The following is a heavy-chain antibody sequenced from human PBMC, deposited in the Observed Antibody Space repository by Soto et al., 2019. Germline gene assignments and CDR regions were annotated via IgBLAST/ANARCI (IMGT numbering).Heavy chain of an antibody. Sequence: PSETLSLTCTVSGGSISSYYWSRIRQPPGKGLEWIGYIYYSWSTNYNPSLKSRVTISVDTSKNQFPLKLSSVTAADTAVYYCARTRMWGGYDFDYYYGMDVWGQGTTVTVSS. J-gene: IGHJ6*02. CDR3: ARTRMWGGYDFDYYYGMDV. CDR2: IYYSWST. CDR1: GGSISSYY. V-gene: IGHV4-59*08. D-gene: IGHD5-12*01.